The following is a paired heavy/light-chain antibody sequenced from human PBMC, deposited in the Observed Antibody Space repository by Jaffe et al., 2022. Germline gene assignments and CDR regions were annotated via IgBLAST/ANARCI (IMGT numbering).Heavy chain of an antibody. CDR3: AKDSGQLGPHYYYMDV. V-gene: IGHV3-43*01. CDR1: GFTFDDYT. J-gene: IGHJ6*03. CDR2: ISWDGGST. Sequence: EVQLVESGGVVVQPGGSLRLSCAASGFTFDDYTMHWVRQAPGKGLEWVSLISWDGGSTYYADSVKGRFTISRDNSKNSLYLQMNSLRTEDTALYYCAKDSGQLGPHYYYMDVWGKGTTVTVSS. D-gene: IGHD6-6*01.
Light chain of an antibody. Sequence: VIWMTQSPSLLSASTGDRVTISCRMSQGISSYLAWYQQKPGKAPELLIYAASTLQSGVPSRFSGSGSGTDFTLTISCLQSEDFATYYCQQYYSFPWTFGQGTKVEIK. CDR2: AAS. CDR3: QQYYSFPWT. CDR1: QGISSY. J-gene: IGKJ1*01. V-gene: IGKV1D-8*01.